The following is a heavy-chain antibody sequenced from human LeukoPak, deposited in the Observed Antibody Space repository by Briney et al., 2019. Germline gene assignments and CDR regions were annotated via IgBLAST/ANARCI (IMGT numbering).Heavy chain of an antibody. D-gene: IGHD2-2*01. J-gene: IGHJ3*02. CDR2: IYHSGST. Sequence: SETLSLTCTVSGYSISSGYYWGWIRQPPGKGLEWIGSIYHSGSTYYNPSLKSRVTISVDTSKNQFSLKLSSVTAADTAVYYCARDLVVPASDAFDIWGQGTMVTVSS. CDR1: GYSISSGYY. CDR3: ARDLVVPASDAFDI. V-gene: IGHV4-38-2*02.